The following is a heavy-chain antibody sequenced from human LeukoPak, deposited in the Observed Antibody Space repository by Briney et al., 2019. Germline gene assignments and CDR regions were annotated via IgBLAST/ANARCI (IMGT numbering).Heavy chain of an antibody. Sequence: ASVKVSCKASGYTFTSYGISWVRPAPGQEREWMGWISAYNGNTNYAQKLQGRVTMTTDTSTSTAYLELRSLRSDDTAVYYCATRGTYNRSSWYRGFDYWGQGTLVTVSS. V-gene: IGHV1-18*01. CDR1: GYTFTSYG. J-gene: IGHJ4*02. CDR3: ATRGTYNRSSWYRGFDY. CDR2: ISAYNGNT. D-gene: IGHD6-13*01.